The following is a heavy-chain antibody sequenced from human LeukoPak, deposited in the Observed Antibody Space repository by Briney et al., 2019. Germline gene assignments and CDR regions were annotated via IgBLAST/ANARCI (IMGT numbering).Heavy chain of an antibody. D-gene: IGHD3-10*01. CDR3: ATDPRFPQLLWFGELLRRDWFDP. Sequence: ASMKVSCKVSGYTLTELSMHWVRQAPGKGLEWMGGFDPEDGETIYAQKFQGRVTMTEDTSTDTAYMELSSLRSEDTAVYYCATDPRFPQLLWFGELLRRDWFDPWGQGTLVTVSS. V-gene: IGHV1-24*01. CDR1: GYTLTELS. J-gene: IGHJ5*02. CDR2: FDPEDGET.